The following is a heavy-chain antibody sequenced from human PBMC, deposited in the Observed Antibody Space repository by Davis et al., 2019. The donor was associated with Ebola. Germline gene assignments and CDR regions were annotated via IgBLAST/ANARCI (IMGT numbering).Heavy chain of an antibody. CDR3: ARQLPYYSYGMDV. Sequence: GESLKISCAASGFTFSSYWMHWVRQAPGKGLEWVSVIYSGGSTYYADSVKGRFTISRDNSKNTLYLQMNSLRAEDTAVYFCARQLPYYSYGMDVWGQGTTVIVSS. J-gene: IGHJ6*02. CDR2: IYSGGST. D-gene: IGHD2-2*01. CDR1: GFTFSSYW. V-gene: IGHV3-53*01.